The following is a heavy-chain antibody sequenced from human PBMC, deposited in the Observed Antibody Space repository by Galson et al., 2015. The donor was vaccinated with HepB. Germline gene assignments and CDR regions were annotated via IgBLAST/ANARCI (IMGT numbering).Heavy chain of an antibody. CDR1: GFTFSSYA. CDR3: AKVYVRDFWSGSKSPSDYYYMDV. V-gene: IGHV3-23*01. CDR2: ISGSGGST. D-gene: IGHD3-3*01. Sequence: SLRLSCAASGFTFSSYAMSWVRQAPGKGLEWVSAISGSGGSTYYADSVKGRFTISRDNSKNTLYLQMNSLRAEDTAVYYCAKVYVRDFWSGSKSPSDYYYMDVWGKGTTVTVSS. J-gene: IGHJ6*03.